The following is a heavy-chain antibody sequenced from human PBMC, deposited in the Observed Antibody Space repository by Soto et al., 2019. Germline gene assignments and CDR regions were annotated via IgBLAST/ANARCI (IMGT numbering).Heavy chain of an antibody. Sequence: GGSLRLSCAASGFAFRTFGMHWVRQAPGKGLEWVAIISYDGSNKYYPDSVKGRFTISRDKSKNTLYLQMNSLRVEDTAVYYCAKDRLANPPYYYYYYGMDVWGQGTTVTVSS. D-gene: IGHD6-25*01. J-gene: IGHJ6*02. V-gene: IGHV3-30*18. CDR3: AKDRLANPPYYYYYYGMDV. CDR2: ISYDGSNK. CDR1: GFAFRTFG.